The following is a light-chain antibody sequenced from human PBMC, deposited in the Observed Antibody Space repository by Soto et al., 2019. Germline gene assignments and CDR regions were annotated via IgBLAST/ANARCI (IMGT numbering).Light chain of an antibody. V-gene: IGLV3-27*01. J-gene: IGLJ2*01. CDR1: VLAKKY. CDR2: KDS. CDR3: YSAADNNLI. Sequence: ELTQPSSVSVSPGQTAKITCSGDVLAKKYARWFQQKPGQAPVLVIYKDSERPSGIPERFSGSGSGTTVTLTITGAQVEDEADYYCYSAADNNLIFGGGTKLTVL.